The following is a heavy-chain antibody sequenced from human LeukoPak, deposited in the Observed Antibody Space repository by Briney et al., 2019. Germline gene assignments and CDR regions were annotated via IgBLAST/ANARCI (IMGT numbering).Heavy chain of an antibody. CDR2: INPSGGST. D-gene: IGHD5-18*01. CDR3: ARDLGYSYGYPGYYFDY. CDR1: GYTFTSYY. J-gene: IGHJ4*02. Sequence: GASVKVSCKASGYTFTSYYMHWVRQAPGQGLEWMGIINPSGGSTSYAQKFQGRVTMTRDMSTSTVYMELSSLRSEDTAVYYCARDLGYSYGYPGYYFDYWGQGTLVTVSS. V-gene: IGHV1-46*01.